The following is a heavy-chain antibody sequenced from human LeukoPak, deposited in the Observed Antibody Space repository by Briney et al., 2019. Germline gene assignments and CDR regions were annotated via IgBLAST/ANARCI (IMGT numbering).Heavy chain of an antibody. CDR1: GYTFTSYG. CDR2: INPNSGGT. J-gene: IGHJ4*02. Sequence: ASVKVSCKASGYTFTSYGISWVRQAPGQGLEWMGWINPNSGGTNYAQKFQGRVTMTRDTSISTAYMELSRLRSDDTAVYYCASAYGDYGDFDYWGQGTLVTVSS. CDR3: ASAYGDYGDFDY. V-gene: IGHV1-2*02. D-gene: IGHD4-17*01.